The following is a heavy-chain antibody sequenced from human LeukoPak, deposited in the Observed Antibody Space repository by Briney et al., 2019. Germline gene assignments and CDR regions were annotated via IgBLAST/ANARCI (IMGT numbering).Heavy chain of an antibody. J-gene: IGHJ5*02. CDR3: ATGGGSYYNWFDP. D-gene: IGHD1-26*01. V-gene: IGHV3-7*03. CDR2: IKQDGSEK. Sequence: PGGSLRLSCAASGFTFSSYWMSWVRQAPGKGLEWVANIKQDGSEKYYVDSVKGRFTISRDNAKNSLYLQMNSLRAEDTAVYYCATGGGSYYNWFDPWGQGTLVTVSS. CDR1: GFTFSSYW.